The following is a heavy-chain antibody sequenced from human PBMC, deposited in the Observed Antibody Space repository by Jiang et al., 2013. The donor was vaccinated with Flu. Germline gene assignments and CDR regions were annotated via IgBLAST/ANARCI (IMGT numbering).Heavy chain of an antibody. CDR1: GYTFTDYY. CDR3: VRGTIREGYDY. D-gene: IGHD1-14*01. CDR2: IIPNSGGT. V-gene: IGHV1-2*04. J-gene: IGHJ4*01. Sequence: SGAEVKQPGASVKVSCKASGYTFTDYYIHWLRQGPGQGLEWMGWIIPNSGGTKLCTEVSGVVTMTRDTSISTAYMEVSRLKSDDTAVYFCVRGTIREGYDYWG.